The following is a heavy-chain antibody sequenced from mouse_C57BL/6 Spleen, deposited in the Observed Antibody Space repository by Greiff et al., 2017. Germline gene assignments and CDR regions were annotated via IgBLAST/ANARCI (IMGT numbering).Heavy chain of an antibody. V-gene: IGHV3-6*01. Sequence: EVQLQQSGPGLVKPSQSLSLTCSVTGYSITSGYYWNWIRQFPGNKLEWMGYISYDGSNNYNPSLKNRISITRDTSKNQFFLKLNSVTTEDTATYYCASNDGSSPFAYWGQGTLVTVSA. CDR1: GYSITSGYY. J-gene: IGHJ3*01. CDR2: ISYDGSN. D-gene: IGHD1-1*01. CDR3: ASNDGSSPFAY.